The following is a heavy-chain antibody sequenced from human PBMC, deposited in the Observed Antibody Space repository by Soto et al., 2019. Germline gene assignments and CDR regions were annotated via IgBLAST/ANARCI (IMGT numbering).Heavy chain of an antibody. J-gene: IGHJ3*02. Sequence: GGSLRLSCAASGFTFSDHYMDWVRQAPGKGLEWVGRTRNKANSYTTEYAASVKGRFTISRDDSKNSLYLQMNSLKTEDTAVYYCARTLSPLRYYGDYIESSAFDIWGQGTMVTVSS. V-gene: IGHV3-72*01. CDR3: ARTLSPLRYYGDYIESSAFDI. CDR2: TRNKANSYTT. CDR1: GFTFSDHY. D-gene: IGHD4-17*01.